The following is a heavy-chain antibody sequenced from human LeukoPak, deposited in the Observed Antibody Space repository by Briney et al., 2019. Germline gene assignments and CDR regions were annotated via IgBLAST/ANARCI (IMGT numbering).Heavy chain of an antibody. CDR3: ARDLCSTTSCFDY. V-gene: IGHV3-33*01. D-gene: IGHD2-2*01. Sequence: GGFLRLSCVTSGFIFSSYGIHWVRQAPGKGLEWVAWHFASNKYYAESVRGRFTMSRDNSKSTLYLQMDSLRVEDTAVYYCARDLCSTTSCFDYWGQGTLVSVSS. J-gene: IGHJ4*02. CDR1: GFIFSSYG. CDR2: WHFASNK.